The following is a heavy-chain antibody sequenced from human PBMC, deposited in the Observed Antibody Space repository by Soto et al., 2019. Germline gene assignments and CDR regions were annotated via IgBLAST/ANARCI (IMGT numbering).Heavy chain of an antibody. CDR2: TYYRSKWYN. CDR1: GDSVSSSSVT. V-gene: IGHV6-1*01. Sequence: SQTLSLTCAISGDSVSSSSVTWNWIRQSPSRGLEWLGRTYYRSKWYNDYAESVKSRITINPDTSKNQFSLHLNSVTPEDTAVCYCVRLIGNSWLDFWGQGTLVTVS. CDR3: VRLIGNSWLDF. D-gene: IGHD1-26*01. J-gene: IGHJ5*01.